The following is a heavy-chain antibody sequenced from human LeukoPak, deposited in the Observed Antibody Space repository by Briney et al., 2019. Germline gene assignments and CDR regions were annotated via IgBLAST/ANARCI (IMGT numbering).Heavy chain of an antibody. CDR1: GFTFSSYW. CDR3: AKVRPGYYYINV. CDR2: INIDGSGT. V-gene: IGHV3-74*01. D-gene: IGHD7-27*01. Sequence: GGSLRLSCAASGFTFSSYWMHWVRQAPGKGLVWVSRINIDGSGTSYADSVKGRFTISRDNAKNTLYLQMNSLRAEDTAVYYCAKVRPGYYYINVWGKGTTVTVSS. J-gene: IGHJ6*03.